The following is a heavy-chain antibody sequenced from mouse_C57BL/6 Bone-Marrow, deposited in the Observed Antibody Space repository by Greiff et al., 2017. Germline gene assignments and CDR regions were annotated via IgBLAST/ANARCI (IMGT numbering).Heavy chain of an antibody. V-gene: IGHV3-6*01. CDR3: ARGRGLGPYYFDY. D-gene: IGHD4-1*01. J-gene: IGHJ2*01. Sequence: EVKLMESGPGLVKPSQSLSLTCSVTGYSITSGYYWNWIRQFPGNKLEWMGFISSDGSNNYNPSLKNRISITRDTSKNQFFLKLNSVSTADTATYYSARGRGLGPYYFDYWGQGTTLTVSS. CDR2: ISSDGSN. CDR1: GYSITSGYY.